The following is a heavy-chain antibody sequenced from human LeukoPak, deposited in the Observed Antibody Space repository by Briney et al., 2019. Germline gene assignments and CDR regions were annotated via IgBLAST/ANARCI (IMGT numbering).Heavy chain of an antibody. CDR3: AKDVGKWESLHFFDY. CDR1: GFTFSSYA. D-gene: IGHD1-26*01. V-gene: IGHV3-23*01. CDR2: ISGSGAST. Sequence: GGSLRLSCAASGFTFSSYAMSWVRQAPGKGLEWISGISGSGASTYYADSVKGRFTISRDDSRNTLYLQMNSLRGDDTAVNYCAKDVGKWESLHFFDYWGQGTLVTVSS. J-gene: IGHJ4*02.